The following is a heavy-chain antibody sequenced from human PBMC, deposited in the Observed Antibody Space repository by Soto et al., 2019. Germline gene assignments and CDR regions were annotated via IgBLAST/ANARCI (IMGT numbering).Heavy chain of an antibody. CDR2: IKDSRSYK. J-gene: IGHJ5*02. CDR1: GFTFTTYS. V-gene: IGHV3-7*01. CDR3: MRTRAKFDT. Sequence: PGGSLRLSCAASGFTFTTYSMTWVRQAPGKGLEWVANIKDSRSYKYYVDSVNGRFTISRDNAKNSLYLQMNNLRADDTAVYYCMRTRAKFDTWGQGTSVTVSS. D-gene: IGHD1-26*01.